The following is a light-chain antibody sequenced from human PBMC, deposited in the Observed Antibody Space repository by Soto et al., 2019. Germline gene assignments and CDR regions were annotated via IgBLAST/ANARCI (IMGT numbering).Light chain of an antibody. V-gene: IGKV3-15*01. CDR3: ELYNNGAPRAWA. J-gene: IGKJ1*01. Sequence: EIVMTQSPATLSVSPGERATLSCRASQSVSSNLAWYQQKPGQAPRLLIYGASTRATGIPDRFSGSGSGTVFNFTISILESEDFGVYSWELYNNGAPRAWAFGQGTKVEIK. CDR2: GAS. CDR1: QSVSSN.